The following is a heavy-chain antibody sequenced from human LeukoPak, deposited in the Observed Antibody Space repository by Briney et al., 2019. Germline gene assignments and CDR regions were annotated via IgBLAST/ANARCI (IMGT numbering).Heavy chain of an antibody. Sequence: SETLSLTCTVSGGSFSSYDWSWIRQPPGKGLEWIGYIYYRGSTGYNPSLKSRVTMSVDTSKNQFSLRLSPVTAADTAVYYCARAELKQSLERTYTNYYCYYYMDVWGKGTTVIVSS. V-gene: IGHV4-59*01. CDR2: IYYRGST. CDR1: GGSFSSYD. J-gene: IGHJ6*03. CDR3: ARAELKQSLERTYTNYYCYYYMDV. D-gene: IGHD3-3*01.